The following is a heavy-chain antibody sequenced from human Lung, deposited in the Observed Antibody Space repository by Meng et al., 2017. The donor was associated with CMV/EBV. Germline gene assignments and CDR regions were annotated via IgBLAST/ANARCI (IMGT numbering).Heavy chain of an antibody. CDR2: ISASGNT. J-gene: IGHJ5*02. Sequence: LQKCCQRLLMPSENLSLNCAGAGSSRTSSIGSWIRKPPGKGLEWIGRISASGNTRYNPSLKSRVTMSVDTSKNQFSLKLSSVTDADTAVYYCARDFGSSWYPNWFDPWGQGTLVTVSS. CDR1: GSSRTSSI. CDR3: ARDFGSSWYPNWFDP. D-gene: IGHD6-13*01. V-gene: IGHV4-4*07.